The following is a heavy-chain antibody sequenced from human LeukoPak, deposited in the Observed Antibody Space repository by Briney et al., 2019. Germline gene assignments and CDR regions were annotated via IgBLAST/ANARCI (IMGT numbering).Heavy chain of an antibody. V-gene: IGHV3-48*01. J-gene: IGHJ3*02. D-gene: IGHD2-2*03. CDR3: ARLMDRARLDAFDI. Sequence: GGSLRLSCAASGFSFSNYNMNWVRQAPGKGLEWVSYISSSSSTKNYADSVKSRFTVSRDNAWNSLYLQMNSLRAEDTAVYYCARLMDRARLDAFDIWGQGTMVTVSS. CDR2: ISSSSSTK. CDR1: GFSFSNYN.